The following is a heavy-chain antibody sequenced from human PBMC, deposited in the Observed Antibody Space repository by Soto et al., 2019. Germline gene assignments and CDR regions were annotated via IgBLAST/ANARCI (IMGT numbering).Heavy chain of an antibody. CDR1: GYTFTSYA. CDR2: INAGNSDT. V-gene: IGHV1-3*01. CDR3: AREADILTGYFLSGPLRVVGHFDY. D-gene: IGHD3-9*01. J-gene: IGHJ4*02. Sequence: GASVKVSCKASGYTFTSYAMHWVRQAPGQRLEWMGWINAGNSDTKYSQKFQGRVTITRDTSASTAYMELSSLRSEDTAVYYCAREADILTGYFLSGPLRVVGHFDYWGQGTLVTVSS.